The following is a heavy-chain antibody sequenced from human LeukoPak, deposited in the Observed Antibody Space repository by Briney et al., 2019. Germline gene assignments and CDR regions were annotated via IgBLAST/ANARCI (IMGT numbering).Heavy chain of an antibody. Sequence: PGGSLRLSCAASGFTFSSYSMNWVRQAPGKGLEWVSSISSSSSYIYYADSVKGRFTISRDNSKNTLYLQMNSLRAEDTAVYYCAKARSTGYSSSWYLDYWGQGTLVTVSS. J-gene: IGHJ4*02. CDR2: ISSSSSYI. D-gene: IGHD6-13*01. CDR3: AKARSTGYSSSWYLDY. V-gene: IGHV3-21*01. CDR1: GFTFSSYS.